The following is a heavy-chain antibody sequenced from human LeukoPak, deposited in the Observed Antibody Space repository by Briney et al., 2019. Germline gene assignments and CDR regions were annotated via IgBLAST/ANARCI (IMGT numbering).Heavy chain of an antibody. D-gene: IGHD6-19*01. CDR1: GFTFSSYG. V-gene: IGHV3-30*02. J-gene: IGHJ4*02. Sequence: GGSLRLSCAASGFTFSSYGMHWVRQAPGKGLEWVAFIRSDGSNKYCADSVKGRFTISRDNSKLYLQMNSLRAEDTAVYYCAKKGYSNGWRDSYYFDCWGQGTLVTVSS. CDR2: IRSDGSNK. CDR3: AKKGYSNGWRDSYYFDC.